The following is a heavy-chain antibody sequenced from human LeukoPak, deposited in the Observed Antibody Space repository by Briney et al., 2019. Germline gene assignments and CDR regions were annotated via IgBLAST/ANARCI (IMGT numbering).Heavy chain of an antibody. J-gene: IGHJ5*02. CDR2: INHSRST. D-gene: IGHD3-10*01. CDR1: GGSSSGYY. V-gene: IGHV4-34*01. CDR3: ARRGPPRTLLRGVKSGWFDP. Sequence: LETLSLTCVLYGGSSSGYYWSWIRQPPGKGLEWIGEINHSRSTNYNPSLKSRVTISVDTSKNQFSLKLSSVSAADTAVYYCARRGPPRTLLRGVKSGWFDPWGQGTLVTVSS.